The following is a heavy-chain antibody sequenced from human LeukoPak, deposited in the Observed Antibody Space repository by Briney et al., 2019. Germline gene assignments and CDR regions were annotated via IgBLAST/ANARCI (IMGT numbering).Heavy chain of an antibody. V-gene: IGHV3-48*02. CDR2: ISSSISTV. D-gene: IGHD2-15*01. CDR3: ARGCSPGTCSPFDY. J-gene: IGHJ4*02. CDR1: RFTFSSYS. Sequence: GGSLRLSCVASRFTFSSYSMNWVRQAPGKGLEWVSYISSSISTVYYADSVRGRFTISRDNAKNSLYLQMNSLRDEDTAVYYCARGCSPGTCSPFDYWGQGTLVTVSS.